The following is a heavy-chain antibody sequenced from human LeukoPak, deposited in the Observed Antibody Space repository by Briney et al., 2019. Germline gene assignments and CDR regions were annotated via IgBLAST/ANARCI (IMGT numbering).Heavy chain of an antibody. D-gene: IGHD2-15*01. CDR2: IYTSGST. Sequence: SETLSLTCTVSGGSISSYYWSWIRQPAGKGLEWIGRIYTSGSTNYNPSLKSRITMSVDTSKNQFSLKLSSVTAADTAVYYCARGVYCSGGSCFDYWGQGTLVTVSS. J-gene: IGHJ4*02. CDR1: GGSISSYY. CDR3: ARGVYCSGGSCFDY. V-gene: IGHV4-4*07.